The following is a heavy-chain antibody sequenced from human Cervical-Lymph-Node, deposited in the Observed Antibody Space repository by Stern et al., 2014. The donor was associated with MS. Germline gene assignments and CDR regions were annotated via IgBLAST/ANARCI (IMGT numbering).Heavy chain of an antibody. V-gene: IGHV1-8*01. D-gene: IGHD3-22*01. J-gene: IGHJ6*02. CDR2: MNPISGYT. CDR3: ARGKWLLPFYGLDV. Sequence: MQLVESGAEVKKLGASVKVSCKASGNTFSNHDFNWVRQAPGQGLEWMGWMNPISGYTGYAQKFQGRVTMTRNTAISTAYMELSILGSEDTAVYYCARGKWLLPFYGLDVWGQGTTVTVSS. CDR1: GNTFSNHD.